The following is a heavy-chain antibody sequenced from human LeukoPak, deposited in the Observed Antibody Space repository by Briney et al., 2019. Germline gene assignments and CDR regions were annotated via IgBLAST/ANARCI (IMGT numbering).Heavy chain of an antibody. CDR1: GFTFDMST. CDR2: MKEDGTEI. CDR3: ARGVYAEYFQH. J-gene: IGHJ1*01. D-gene: IGHD2/OR15-2a*01. Sequence: GGSLRLSCVVSGFTFDMSTMTWVRQAPGKGPEWVAKMKEDGTEIFYAGSVAGRFTISRDNSKNSLYLRMNGLRVEDTAVYYCARGVYAEYFQHWGQGTLVTVSS. V-gene: IGHV3-7*01.